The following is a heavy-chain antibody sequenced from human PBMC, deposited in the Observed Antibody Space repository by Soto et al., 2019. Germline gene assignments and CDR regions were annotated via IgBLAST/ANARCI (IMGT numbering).Heavy chain of an antibody. J-gene: IGHJ6*02. CDR3: AREDDGGDRDYYGLDV. CDR1: GGSISYEYYH. CDR2: IHYSGSI. Sequence: SETLSLTCTVSGGSISYEYYHWTWIRQSPGKSLEWIGYIHYSGSILYNPSFKSRVTISVDTSKNQFSLQLSSVTAADTAVYFCAREDDGGDRDYYGLDVWGQGTTVTVSS. D-gene: IGHD2-21*02. V-gene: IGHV4-30-4*08.